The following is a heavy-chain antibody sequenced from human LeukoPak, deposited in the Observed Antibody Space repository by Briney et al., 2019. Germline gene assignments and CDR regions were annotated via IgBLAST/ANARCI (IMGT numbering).Heavy chain of an antibody. CDR3: ARIIWYSGSYFPFAFDY. CDR1: GGSISSSSYY. J-gene: IGHJ4*02. Sequence: PSETLSLTCTVSGGSISSSSYYWGWIRQPPGKGLEWIGSIYYSGSTYYNPSLKSRVTISVDTSKNQFSLKLSSVTAADTAVYYCARIIWYSGSYFPFAFDYWGQGTLVTVSS. V-gene: IGHV4-39*01. D-gene: IGHD1-26*01. CDR2: IYYSGST.